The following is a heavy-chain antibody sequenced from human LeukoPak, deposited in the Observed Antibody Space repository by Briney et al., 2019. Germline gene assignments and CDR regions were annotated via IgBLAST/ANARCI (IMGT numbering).Heavy chain of an antibody. CDR2: IRYDGSNK. CDR1: GFTFSSYG. Sequence: GGSLRLSCAASGFTFSSYGMHWVRQAPGKGLEWVAFIRYDGSNKYYADSVKGRFTISRDNSKNTLYLQMNSLRAEDTAVYYCARDLYYYGSGSYFFYYWGQGTLVTVSS. J-gene: IGHJ4*02. CDR3: ARDLYYYGSGSYFFYY. D-gene: IGHD3-10*01. V-gene: IGHV3-30*02.